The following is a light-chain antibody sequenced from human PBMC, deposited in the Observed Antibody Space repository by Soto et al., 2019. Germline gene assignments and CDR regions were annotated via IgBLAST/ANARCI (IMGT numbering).Light chain of an antibody. CDR2: AAS. Sequence: EIVLTQSPGTLSLSPGERATLSCRASQSVSSNYLAWYQQNPGQAPSLLIYAASSRATGIPDRFSGSGSGTDFTLTISRLEPEDFAVYFCQQYGSSPWTFGQGTKVEIK. CDR3: QQYGSSPWT. V-gene: IGKV3-20*01. CDR1: QSVSSNY. J-gene: IGKJ1*01.